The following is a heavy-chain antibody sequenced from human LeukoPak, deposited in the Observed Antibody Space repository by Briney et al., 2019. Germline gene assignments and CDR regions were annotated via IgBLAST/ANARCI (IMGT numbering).Heavy chain of an antibody. CDR1: GGSFSGYY. D-gene: IGHD2-15*01. J-gene: IGHJ4*02. V-gene: IGHV4-34*12. Sequence: SETLSLTCAVYGGSFSGYYWSWIRQPPGKGLEWIGEIIHSGSTNYNPSLKSRVTISVDTSKNQFSLKLSSVTAADTAVYYCARTGHCSGGSCYSSDYWGQGTLVTVSS. CDR2: IIHSGST. CDR3: ARTGHCSGGSCYSSDY.